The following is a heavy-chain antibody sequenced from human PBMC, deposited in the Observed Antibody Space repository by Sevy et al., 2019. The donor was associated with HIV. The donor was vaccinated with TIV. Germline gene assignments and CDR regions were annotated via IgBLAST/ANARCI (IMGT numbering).Heavy chain of an antibody. CDR3: ARDLQPRYSSGWSHFDY. CDR1: GDSVSSNSAA. J-gene: IGHJ4*02. CDR2: TYYRSKWYN. D-gene: IGHD6-19*01. Sequence: KQSQTLSLTCAISGDSVSSNSAAWNWIRQSPSRGLEWLGRTYYRSKWYNDYAVSVKSRITINPDTSKNQFSLQLNSVTPEDTAVYYCARDLQPRYSSGWSHFDYWGQGTLVTVSS. V-gene: IGHV6-1*01.